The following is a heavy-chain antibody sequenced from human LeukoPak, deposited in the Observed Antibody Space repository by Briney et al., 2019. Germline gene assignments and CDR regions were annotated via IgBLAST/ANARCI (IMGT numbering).Heavy chain of an antibody. CDR3: AKDLKYSSSDVFDY. J-gene: IGHJ4*02. CDR1: GFTFSSYA. D-gene: IGHD6-6*01. CDR2: ISGSGGGT. Sequence: GGSLRLSCEASGFTFSSYAIAWVRQAPGKGLEWVSAISGSGGGTFYADPVKGRFTISRDNSKSTLYLQMNSLRAEDTAVYYCAKDLKYSSSDVFDYWGQGTLVTVSS. V-gene: IGHV3-23*01.